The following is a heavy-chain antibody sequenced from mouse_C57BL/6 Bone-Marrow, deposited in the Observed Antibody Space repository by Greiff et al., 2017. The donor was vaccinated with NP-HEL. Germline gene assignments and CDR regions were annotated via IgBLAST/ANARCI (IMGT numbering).Heavy chain of an antibody. D-gene: IGHD1-2*01. Sequence: VQLQESGAELARPGASVKLSCKASGYTFTSYGISWVKQRTGQGLEWIGEIYPRSGNTYYNEKFKGKATLTADKSSSTAYMELRSLTSEDSAVYFCARGVLRPGVAYWGQGTLVTVSA. J-gene: IGHJ3*01. CDR3: ARGVLRPGVAY. CDR1: GYTFTSYG. V-gene: IGHV1-81*01. CDR2: IYPRSGNT.